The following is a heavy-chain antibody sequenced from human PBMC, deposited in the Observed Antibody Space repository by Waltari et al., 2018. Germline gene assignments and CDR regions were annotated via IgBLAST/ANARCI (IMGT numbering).Heavy chain of an antibody. J-gene: IGHJ4*02. CDR2: INAGNGNT. CDR1: GYTFTSYA. CDR3: AREGSGSYSVFDY. V-gene: IGHV1-3*01. D-gene: IGHD3-10*01. Sequence: QVQLVQSGAEVKKPGASVKVSCKASGYTFTSYAMHWVRPAPGQRLEWMGWINAGNGNTKDAQKFQGRVTITRDTAASTAYMERSSLRSEDTAVYYCAREGSGSYSVFDYWGQGTLVTVSS.